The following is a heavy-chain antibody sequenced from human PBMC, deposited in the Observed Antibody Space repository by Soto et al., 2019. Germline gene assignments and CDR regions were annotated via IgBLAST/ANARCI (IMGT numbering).Heavy chain of an antibody. J-gene: IGHJ3*02. D-gene: IGHD3-22*01. V-gene: IGHV4-34*01. Sequence: SETLSLTCAVYGGSFSGYYWSWIRQPPGKGLGWIGEINHSGSTNYNPSLKSRVTISVDTSKNQFSLKLSSVTAADTAVYYCARDRSSGYRDAFDIWGQGTMVTVSS. CDR2: INHSGST. CDR3: ARDRSSGYRDAFDI. CDR1: GGSFSGYY.